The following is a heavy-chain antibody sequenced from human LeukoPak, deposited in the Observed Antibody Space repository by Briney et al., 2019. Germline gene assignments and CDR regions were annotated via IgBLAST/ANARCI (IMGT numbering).Heavy chain of an antibody. J-gene: IGHJ4*02. V-gene: IGHV1-18*01. CDR2: TSPYNGNT. D-gene: IGHD6-19*01. CDR3: ARDSASSSGY. CDR1: GYTFTNYG. Sequence: EASVKVSCKASGYTFTNYGISWVRQAPGQGLEWMGWTSPYNGNTNYAQNLQGRVTMTTDTSTSTAYMELRSLRSDDTAVYYCARDSASSSGYWGQGTLVTVSS.